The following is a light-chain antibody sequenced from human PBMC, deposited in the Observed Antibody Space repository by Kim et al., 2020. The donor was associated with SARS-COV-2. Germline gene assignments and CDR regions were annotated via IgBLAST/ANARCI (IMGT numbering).Light chain of an antibody. V-gene: IGKV3D-15*03. J-gene: IGKJ5*01. CDR2: GAS. CDR3: QQYNSWPPIT. CDR1: QSVSSN. Sequence: SPGERATPSCRASQSVSSNLAWYQKKPGQAPRLLIYGASIRATGIPARFSGSGSGTEFTLTISVLQSEDFAVYYCQQYNSWPPITFGQGTRLEIK.